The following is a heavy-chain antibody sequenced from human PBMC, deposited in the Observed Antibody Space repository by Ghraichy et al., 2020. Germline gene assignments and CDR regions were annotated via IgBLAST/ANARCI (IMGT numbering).Heavy chain of an antibody. CDR1: GFTFRTYW. V-gene: IGHV3-74*01. J-gene: IGHJ5*02. Sequence: GESLNISCAASGFTFRTYWMHWVRQAPGKGLVWVSRINSDGSSTSYADSVKGRFTISRDNAKNTLYLQMNSLRAEDTAVNYCARTGYCSSTNCYNWFDPWGQGTLVTVSS. D-gene: IGHD2-2*01. CDR2: INSDGSST. CDR3: ARTGYCSSTNCYNWFDP.